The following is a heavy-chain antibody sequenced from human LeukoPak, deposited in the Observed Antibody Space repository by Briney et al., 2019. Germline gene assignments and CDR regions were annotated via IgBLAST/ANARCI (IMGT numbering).Heavy chain of an antibody. J-gene: IGHJ5*02. CDR3: ARDPTIFGVVIKNWFDP. D-gene: IGHD3-3*01. CDR2: IYSAGST. V-gene: IGHV3-53*05. CDR1: GFTVSSNS. Sequence: GGSLRLSCTVSGFTVSSNSMSWVRQAPGKGLEWVSFIYSAGSTHYSDSVKGRFTISIDNSKNTLYLQMNSLRAEDTAVYYCARDPTIFGVVIKNWFDPWGQGTLVTVSS.